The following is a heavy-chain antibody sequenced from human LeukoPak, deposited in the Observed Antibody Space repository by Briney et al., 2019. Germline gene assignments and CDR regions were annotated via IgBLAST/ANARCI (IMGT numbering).Heavy chain of an antibody. CDR3: ARSDIVVVPAATPDNWFDP. V-gene: IGHV1-3*01. CDR1: GYTFTSYD. Sequence: GASVKVSCKASGYTFTSYDMHWVRQAPGQRLEWMGWINAGNGNTKYSQKFQGRVTITRDTSASTAYMELSSLRSEDTAVYYCARSDIVVVPAATPDNWFDPWGQGTLVTVSS. CDR2: INAGNGNT. J-gene: IGHJ5*02. D-gene: IGHD2-2*01.